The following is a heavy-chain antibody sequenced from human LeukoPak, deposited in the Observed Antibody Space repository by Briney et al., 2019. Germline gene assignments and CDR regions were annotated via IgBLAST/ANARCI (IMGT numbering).Heavy chain of an antibody. V-gene: IGHV3-23*01. D-gene: IGHD1-26*01. CDR3: AKDRQSGSPRFSHYFDH. CDR1: GFTFSSYA. CDR2: SDTGSGT. Sequence: PGRSLRLSCAASGFTFSSYAMNWVRQAPGKGLEWVSGSDTGSGTHYADSVKGRFTISRDNSKNTLYLQMNSLRAEDTAVYYCAKDRQSGSPRFSHYFDHWGQGTLVTVSS. J-gene: IGHJ4*02.